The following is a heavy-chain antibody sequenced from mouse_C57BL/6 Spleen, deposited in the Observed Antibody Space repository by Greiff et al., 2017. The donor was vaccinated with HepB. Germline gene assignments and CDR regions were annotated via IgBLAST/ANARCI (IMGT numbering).Heavy chain of an antibody. D-gene: IGHD1-1*01. V-gene: IGHV1-80*01. CDR2: IYPGDGDT. CDR3: ARIEDYYGSSYFDY. CDR1: GYAFSSYW. J-gene: IGHJ2*01. Sequence: VQLQQSGAELVKPGASVKISCKASGYAFSSYWMNWVKQRPGKGLEWIGQIYPGDGDTNYNGKFKGKATLTADKSSSTAYMQLSSLTSEDSAVYFCARIEDYYGSSYFDYWGQGTTLTLSS.